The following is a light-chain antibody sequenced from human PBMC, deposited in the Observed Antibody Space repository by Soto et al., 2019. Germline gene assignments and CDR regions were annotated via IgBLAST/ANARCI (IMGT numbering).Light chain of an antibody. V-gene: IGKV3-20*01. CDR2: GAS. Sequence: EIVLTQSPGTLSLYPGERATLSCRASQSVSTSYLAWYQQKPGQAPRLLIYGASIRATGIPDRFSGSGSGTDFTLTISRLEPEDFAVYYCQQYDSSSLTFGGGTKVEIK. CDR3: QQYDSSSLT. J-gene: IGKJ4*01. CDR1: QSVSTSY.